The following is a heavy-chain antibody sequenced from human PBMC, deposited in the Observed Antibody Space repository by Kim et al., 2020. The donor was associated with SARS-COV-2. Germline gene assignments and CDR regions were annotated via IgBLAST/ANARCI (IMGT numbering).Heavy chain of an antibody. J-gene: IGHJ3*02. CDR1: GFSFSDYY. CDR2: IRSSGSYK. Sequence: GGSLRLSCEASGFSFSDYYMTWIRQVPGKGLECIAYIRSSGSYKDYADSVKGRFTISRDNSKNLLYLQMNSLTADDTAVYFCARSGSLLVYSGDALDIWGQGTRVTVSS. CDR3: ARSGSLLVYSGDALDI. V-gene: IGHV3-11*01. D-gene: IGHD2-21*01.